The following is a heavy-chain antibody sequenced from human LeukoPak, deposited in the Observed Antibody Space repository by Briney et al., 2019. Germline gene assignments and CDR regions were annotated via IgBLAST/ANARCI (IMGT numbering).Heavy chain of an antibody. J-gene: IGHJ4*02. Sequence: SETLSLTCTVSGGSISSSSYYWGWIRQPPGKGLEWIGSIYYSGSTYYNPSLKSRVTISVDTSKNQFSLKLSSVTAADTAVYYCARHAETVVTPVDYWGQGTLVTVSS. D-gene: IGHD4-23*01. CDR1: GGSISSSSYY. CDR2: IYYSGST. V-gene: IGHV4-39*01. CDR3: ARHAETVVTPVDY.